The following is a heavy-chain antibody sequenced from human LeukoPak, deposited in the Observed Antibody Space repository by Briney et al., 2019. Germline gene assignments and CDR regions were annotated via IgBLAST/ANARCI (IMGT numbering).Heavy chain of an antibody. Sequence: GGSLRLSCAASGFTFSSYAMHWVRQAPGKGLEWVAIMSYEGSNKYYADSVKGRFTISRDNSKNTLYLQMSSLRDEDTAVYYCATGHSGFDYYFDFWGQGTLVTVSS. D-gene: IGHD5-12*01. CDR3: ATGHSGFDYYFDF. V-gene: IGHV3-30-3*01. CDR1: GFTFSSYA. J-gene: IGHJ4*02. CDR2: MSYEGSNK.